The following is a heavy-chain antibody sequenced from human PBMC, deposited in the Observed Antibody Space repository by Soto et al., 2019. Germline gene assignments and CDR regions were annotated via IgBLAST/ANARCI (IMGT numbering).Heavy chain of an antibody. CDR1: GFTFTSYG. CDR2: ISPYNCNT. CDR3: ARDAPPEDY. Sequence: QVQLVQSGAGVKKPGAPVKVSCKAFGFTFTSYGINWVRPDPGQGLEVMGWISPYNCNTNYAQKLQGRVTMTTDTSTSTAYMELRSLRSDDTAVYYCARDAPPEDYWGQGTLVTVSS. J-gene: IGHJ4*02. V-gene: IGHV1-18*01.